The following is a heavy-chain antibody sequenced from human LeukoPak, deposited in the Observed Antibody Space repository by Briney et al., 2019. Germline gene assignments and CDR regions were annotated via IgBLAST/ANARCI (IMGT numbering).Heavy chain of an antibody. Sequence: SLRLSCVASGFSFADYAMHWVRQAPGKGLEWVSGVSWDGNNIGYADSVRGRFTISRDNAKNSLYLQMNSLRAEDTALYYCGKSTVGRYNYYMDVWGKGTTVTVSS. CDR2: VSWDGNNI. V-gene: IGHV3-9*01. CDR1: GFSFADYA. J-gene: IGHJ6*03. D-gene: IGHD3-10*01. CDR3: GKSTVGRYNYYMDV.